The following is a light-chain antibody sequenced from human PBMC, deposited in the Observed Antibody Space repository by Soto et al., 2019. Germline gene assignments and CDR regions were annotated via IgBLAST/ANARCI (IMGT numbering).Light chain of an antibody. Sequence: DIPMTQSPSSLSASVGDRVTLTCRARQSISRWSAWYQQKPGKAPKLMIYDASSLESGVPSRFSGSGSGTEFTLTISSLQPDDFATYYCQKYNSYSQTFGQGTQVEIK. CDR1: QSISRW. V-gene: IGKV1-5*01. CDR2: DAS. CDR3: QKYNSYSQT. J-gene: IGKJ1*01.